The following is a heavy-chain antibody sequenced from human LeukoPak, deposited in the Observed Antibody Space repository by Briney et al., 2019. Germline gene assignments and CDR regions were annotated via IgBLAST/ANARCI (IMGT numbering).Heavy chain of an antibody. CDR1: GFTYSNYW. J-gene: IGHJ3*02. Sequence: PGGSLRLSCAASGFTYSNYWMSWVCQAPGKGLEWVANLKYDGSEEYYVDSLKGRCTISRDNAKNSLYLQMNSLSAEDTAVYYCARARGDRGGAIDIWGQGKMVTVSS. CDR3: ARARGDRGGAIDI. D-gene: IGHD2-21*02. V-gene: IGHV3-7*02. CDR2: LKYDGSEE.